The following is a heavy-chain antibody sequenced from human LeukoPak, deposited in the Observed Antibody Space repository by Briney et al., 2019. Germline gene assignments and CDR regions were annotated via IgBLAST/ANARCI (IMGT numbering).Heavy chain of an antibody. CDR1: GVSFSGYY. D-gene: IGHD3-10*01. J-gene: IGHJ4*02. V-gene: IGHV4-34*01. CDR2: INHSGST. Sequence: SETLSLTCAVYGVSFSGYYWSWIRQPPGKGLEWIGEINHSGSTNYNPSLKSRVTISVDTSKNQFSLKLSSVTAADTAVYYCARPSGSGSPHFDYWGQGTLVTVSS. CDR3: ARPSGSGSPHFDY.